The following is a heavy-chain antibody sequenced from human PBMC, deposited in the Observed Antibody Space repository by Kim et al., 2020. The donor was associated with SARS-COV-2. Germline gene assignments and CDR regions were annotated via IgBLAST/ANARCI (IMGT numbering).Heavy chain of an antibody. CDR3: ARRTAVAGLPDY. V-gene: IGHV4-59*08. D-gene: IGHD6-19*01. CDR2: IYYSGST. J-gene: IGHJ4*02. CDR1: GGSISSYY. Sequence: SETLSLTCTVSGGSISSYYWSWIRQPPGKGLEWIGYIYYSGSTNYNPSLKSRVTISVDTSKNQFSLKLSSVTAADTAVYYCARRTAVAGLPDYWGQGTLVTVSS.